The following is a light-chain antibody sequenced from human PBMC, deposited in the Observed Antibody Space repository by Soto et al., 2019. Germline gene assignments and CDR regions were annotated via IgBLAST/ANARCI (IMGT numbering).Light chain of an antibody. CDR3: QVWDSSTDDLYV. Sequence: SYELTQPPSVSVAPGQTAIVTCDGNNIGSNSVHWYQQKPGRAPVLVVYADSDRPSGVPERFSGSNSGNTATLTISSVEAGDEADYYCQVWDSSTDDLYVFGPGTKGTVL. J-gene: IGLJ1*01. V-gene: IGLV3-21*02. CDR1: NIGSNS. CDR2: ADS.